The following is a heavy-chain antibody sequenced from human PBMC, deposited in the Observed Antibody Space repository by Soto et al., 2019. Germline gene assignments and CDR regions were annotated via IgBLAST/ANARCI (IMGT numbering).Heavy chain of an antibody. V-gene: IGHV1-18*01. CDR3: ARDSARLTSTPWFDP. D-gene: IGHD6-6*01. Sequence: SLKVSFKASSYTFSMYGISLVRQAPGQGLEWMGWISAYNGNTNYAQKLQGRVTMTTDTSTSTAYMELRSLRSDDTAVYYCARDSARLTSTPWFDPWGQGTLVTVSS. J-gene: IGHJ5*02. CDR2: ISAYNGNT. CDR1: SYTFSMYG.